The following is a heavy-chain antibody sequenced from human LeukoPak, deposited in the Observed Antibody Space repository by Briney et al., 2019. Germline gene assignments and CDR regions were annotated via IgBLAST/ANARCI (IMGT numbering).Heavy chain of an antibody. V-gene: IGHV4-59*01. Sequence: SETLSLTCTVSGDSISSYYWSWIRQPPGKGLEWTGNIHSSGNTNYNPSLKSRVSISVDTSKNQFSLRLTSVTAADTAVYYCARISGDQSFDYWGQGTLVTVSS. D-gene: IGHD3-10*01. CDR3: ARISGDQSFDY. CDR2: IHSSGNT. J-gene: IGHJ4*02. CDR1: GDSISSYY.